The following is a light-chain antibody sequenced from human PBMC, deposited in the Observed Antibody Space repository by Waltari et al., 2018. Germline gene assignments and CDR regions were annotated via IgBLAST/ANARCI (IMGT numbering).Light chain of an antibody. CDR2: KVT. CDR1: ISDIGGSEY. J-gene: IGLJ1*01. Sequence: QSALTQPASVSGSPGQSITISCTGSISDIGGSEYVSWYQQHPGKAPKLIIFKVTNRPSWVSNRFSGSKSAITASLTISGLQAEDEAVYYCSSYTTSTTLYVFGSGTKVTVL. CDR3: SSYTTSTTLYV. V-gene: IGLV2-14*01.